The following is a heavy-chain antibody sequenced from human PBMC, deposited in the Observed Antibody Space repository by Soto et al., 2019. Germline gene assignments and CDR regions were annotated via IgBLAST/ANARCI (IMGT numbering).Heavy chain of an antibody. J-gene: IGHJ6*02. Sequence: PGGSLRLSCAASGFTFSSYAMHWVRQAPGKGLEWVAVISYDGSNKYYADSVKGRFTISRDNSKNTLYLQMNSLRAEDTAVYYCARGRQLVLAYYYYGMDVWGQGTTVTVSS. V-gene: IGHV3-30-3*01. CDR2: ISYDGSNK. D-gene: IGHD6-6*01. CDR3: ARGRQLVLAYYYYGMDV. CDR1: GFTFSSYA.